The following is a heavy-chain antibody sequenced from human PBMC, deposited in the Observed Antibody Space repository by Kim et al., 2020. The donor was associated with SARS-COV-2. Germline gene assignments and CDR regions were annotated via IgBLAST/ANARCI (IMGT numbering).Heavy chain of an antibody. J-gene: IGHJ4*02. CDR3: ARSPYDSSGYIFDY. Sequence: AQKFQGRVTITRDTSTSTVYMELSSLRSEDTAVYYCARSPYDSSGYIFDYWGQGTLVTVSS. D-gene: IGHD3-22*01. V-gene: IGHV1-46*01.